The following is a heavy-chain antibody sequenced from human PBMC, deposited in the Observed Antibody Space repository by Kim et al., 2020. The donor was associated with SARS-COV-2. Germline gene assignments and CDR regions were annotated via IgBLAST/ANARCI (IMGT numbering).Heavy chain of an antibody. CDR3: ARGRGFRMGNYYYMDV. J-gene: IGHJ6*03. V-gene: IGHV4-34*01. Sequence: SETLSLTCAVYGGSFSGYYWSWIRQPPGKGLEWIGEINHSGSTNYNPSLKSRVTISVDTSKNQFSLKLSSVTAADTAVYYCARGRGFRMGNYYYMDVWGKGTPCTVSS. D-gene: IGHD5-12*01. CDR2: INHSGST. CDR1: GGSFSGYY.